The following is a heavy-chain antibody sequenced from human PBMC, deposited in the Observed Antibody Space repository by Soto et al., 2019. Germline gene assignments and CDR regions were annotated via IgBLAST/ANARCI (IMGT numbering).Heavy chain of an antibody. CDR2: IYYSGST. CDR3: ARLRYGDYGQASWFGP. Sequence: RPSETLSLTCTVSGGSISSGGYYWSWIRQHTGKGLEWIGYIYYSGSTYYNPSLKSRVTISVDTSKNQFSLKLSSVTAADTAVYYCARLRYGDYGQASWFGPWGQGPLVTVSS. CDR1: GGSISSGGYY. D-gene: IGHD4-17*01. J-gene: IGHJ5*02. V-gene: IGHV4-31*03.